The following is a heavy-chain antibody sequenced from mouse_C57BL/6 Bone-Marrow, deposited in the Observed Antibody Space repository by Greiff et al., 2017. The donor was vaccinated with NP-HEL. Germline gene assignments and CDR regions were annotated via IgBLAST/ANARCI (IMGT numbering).Heavy chain of an antibody. CDR3: ARRRLRRWYFDV. V-gene: IGHV5-9*01. D-gene: IGHD2-2*01. CDR1: GFTFSSYT. J-gene: IGHJ1*03. CDR2: ISGGGGNT. Sequence: EVQVVESGGGLVKPGGSLKLSCAASGFTFSSYTMSWVRQTPEKRLEWVATISGGGGNTYYPDSVKGRFTISRDNAKNTLYLQMSSLRSEDTALYYCARRRLRRWYFDVWGTGTTVTVSS.